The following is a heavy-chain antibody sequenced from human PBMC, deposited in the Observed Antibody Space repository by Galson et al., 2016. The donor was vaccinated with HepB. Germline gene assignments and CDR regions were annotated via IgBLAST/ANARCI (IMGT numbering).Heavy chain of an antibody. CDR2: ISSSSSCT. D-gene: IGHD2-15*01. Sequence: SLRLSCAASAFAFSDYYMSWIRQAPGKGLEWVSYISSSSSCTNYADSVKGRFTISRDNAKNSLYLQMNSLRAEDTAVYYCARDNTGSHGSGFDYWGQGTLVTVSS. CDR1: AFAFSDYY. J-gene: IGHJ4*02. CDR3: ARDNTGSHGSGFDY. V-gene: IGHV3-11*06.